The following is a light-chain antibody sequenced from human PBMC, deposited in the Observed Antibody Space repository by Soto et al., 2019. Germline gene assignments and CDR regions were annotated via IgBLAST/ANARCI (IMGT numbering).Light chain of an antibody. V-gene: IGLV2-14*03. CDR2: DVT. CDR1: SSDVGGFNY. J-gene: IGLJ1*01. Sequence: QSALTQPASVSGSPGQSITIPCTGTSSDVGGFNYVSWYQQHPGKAPKLMIYDVTNRPSGVSYRFSGSKSGNTASLTISGLQAEDEADYYCNSYTSSSTYVFGTGTNVTV. CDR3: NSYTSSSTYV.